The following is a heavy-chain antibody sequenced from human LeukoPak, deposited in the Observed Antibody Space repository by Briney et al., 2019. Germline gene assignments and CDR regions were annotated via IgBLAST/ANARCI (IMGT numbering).Heavy chain of an antibody. CDR3: ARVDGGSGVTDY. D-gene: IGHD3-10*01. V-gene: IGHV3-21*04. J-gene: IGHJ4*02. Sequence: TGGSLRLSCAASGFTLSSFNMNWVRQAPGKGLEWVSSISSSSSYIYYADSVKGRFTVSRDNSKNTVYLQMNTLRAEDTATYYCARVDGGSGVTDYWGQGTQVTVSS. CDR2: ISSSSSYI. CDR1: GFTLSSFN.